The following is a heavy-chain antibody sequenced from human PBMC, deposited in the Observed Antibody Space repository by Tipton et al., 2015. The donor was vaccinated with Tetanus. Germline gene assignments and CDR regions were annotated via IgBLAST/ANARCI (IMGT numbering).Heavy chain of an antibody. D-gene: IGHD6-19*01. V-gene: IGHV1-46*01. CDR3: ARATDPSCWTYFDF. Sequence: QVQLVQSGAAVKKPGASVKLSCATSGFPFSRPFIHWVRQAPGHGLEWMGLINPSGGGTTYAQKFRDRVTITRDTATSTVYMELSSLTSQDTAVYYCARATDPSCWTYFDFWGQGTLVPVSP. CDR2: INPSGGGT. J-gene: IGHJ4*02. CDR1: GFPFSRPF.